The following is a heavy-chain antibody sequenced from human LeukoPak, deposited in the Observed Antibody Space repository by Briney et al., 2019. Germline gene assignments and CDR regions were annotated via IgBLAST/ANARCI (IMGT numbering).Heavy chain of an antibody. D-gene: IGHD6-13*01. CDR1: GFSFSTYA. Sequence: GGSLRLSRAAPGFSFSTYAMSWVRQAPGKGLEWVSTISGRGDSTYYADSVKSRFTISRDNSRNTLYLQMNTLRAEDTAVYYCAKAIAAPVWYFDLWGRGTLVTVSS. V-gene: IGHV3-23*01. CDR2: ISGRGDST. CDR3: AKAIAAPVWYFDL. J-gene: IGHJ2*01.